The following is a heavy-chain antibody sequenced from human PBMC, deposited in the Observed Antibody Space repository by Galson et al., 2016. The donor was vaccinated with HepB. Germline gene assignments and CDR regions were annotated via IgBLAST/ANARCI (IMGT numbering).Heavy chain of an antibody. Sequence: TLSLTCAVSGGSINSGGYSWSWIRQPPGKGLEWIGFISHTDNTYYNPSLPSRVTISVDRSKNQFSLKLNSVTDADTAMYYCARDRYDVLSGDPYWYFDLWGRGTLVTVSS. CDR1: GGSINSGGYS. CDR3: ARDRYDVLSGDPYWYFDL. J-gene: IGHJ2*01. CDR2: ISHTDNT. D-gene: IGHD3-3*01. V-gene: IGHV4-30-2*01.